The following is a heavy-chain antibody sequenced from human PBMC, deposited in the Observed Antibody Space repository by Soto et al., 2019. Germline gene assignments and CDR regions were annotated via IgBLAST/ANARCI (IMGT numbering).Heavy chain of an antibody. CDR1: GGSISSGDYY. D-gene: IGHD6-13*01. Sequence: SETLSLTCTVSGGSISSGDYYWSWIRQPPGKGLEWIGYIYYSGSTYYNPSLKSRVTISVDTPKNQFSLKLSSVTAADTAVYCCARERPDGSRLDPWGQGTLVTVSS. J-gene: IGHJ5*02. CDR2: IYYSGST. CDR3: ARERPDGSRLDP. V-gene: IGHV4-30-4*01.